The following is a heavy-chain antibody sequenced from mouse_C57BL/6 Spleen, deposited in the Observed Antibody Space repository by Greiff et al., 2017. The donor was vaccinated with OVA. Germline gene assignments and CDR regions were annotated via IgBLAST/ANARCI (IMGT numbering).Heavy chain of an antibody. V-gene: IGHV1-50*01. CDR3: ASADYGRRYDWYFDV. D-gene: IGHD1-1*01. CDR1: GYTFTSYW. CDR2: IDPSDSYT. J-gene: IGHJ1*03. Sequence: QVQLQQPGAELVKPGASVKLSCKASGYTFTSYWMQWVKQRPGQGLEWIGEIDPSDSYTNYNQKFKGKATLTADTSSSTAYMQLSSLTSEDSAVYDYASADYGRRYDWYFDVWGTGTTVTVSS.